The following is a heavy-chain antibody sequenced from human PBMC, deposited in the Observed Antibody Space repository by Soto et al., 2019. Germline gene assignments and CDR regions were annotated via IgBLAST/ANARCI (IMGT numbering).Heavy chain of an antibody. Sequence: PGESLKISCKGSGYSFTSYWISWVRQMSGKGLEWMGRIDPSDSYTNYSPSFQGHVTISADKSISTAYLQWSSLKASDTAMYYCATPTYYYDSSGRETTSEYFQHWGQGTLVTVSS. D-gene: IGHD3-22*01. CDR3: ATPTYYYDSSGRETTSEYFQH. J-gene: IGHJ1*01. CDR2: IDPSDSYT. CDR1: GYSFTSYW. V-gene: IGHV5-10-1*01.